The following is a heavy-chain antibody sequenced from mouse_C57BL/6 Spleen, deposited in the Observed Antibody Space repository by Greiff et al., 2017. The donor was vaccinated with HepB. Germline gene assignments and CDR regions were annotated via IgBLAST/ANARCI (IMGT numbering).Heavy chain of an antibody. D-gene: IGHD1-1*01. CDR1: GFSFTDYY. Sequence: EVKVEESVGCLVQPGGSLCLSCATSGFSFTDYYMSWVRQPPGKALEWLGFIRNKANGYTTEYSASVKGRFTISRDNSQSILYLQMNALRAEDSATYCCARYDDGSSYLFAYWGQGTLVTVSA. J-gene: IGHJ3*01. CDR2: IRNKANGYTT. V-gene: IGHV7-3*01. CDR3: ARYDDGSSYLFAY.